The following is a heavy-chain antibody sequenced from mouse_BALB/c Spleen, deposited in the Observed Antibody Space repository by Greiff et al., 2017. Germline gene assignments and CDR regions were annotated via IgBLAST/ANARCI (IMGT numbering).Heavy chain of an antibody. CDR3: ARRSGYGNYGYFDV. Sequence: VQLKESGPGLVKPSQSLSLTCSVTGYSITSGYYWNWIRQFPGNKLEWMGYISYDGSNNYNPSLKNRISITRDTSKNQFFLKLNSVTTEDTATYYCARRSGYGNYGYFDVWGAGTTVTVSS. D-gene: IGHD2-1*01. CDR1: GYSITSGYY. V-gene: IGHV3-6*02. CDR2: ISYDGSN. J-gene: IGHJ1*01.